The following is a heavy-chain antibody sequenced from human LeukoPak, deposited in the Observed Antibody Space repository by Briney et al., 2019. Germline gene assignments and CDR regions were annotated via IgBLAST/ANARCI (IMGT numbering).Heavy chain of an antibody. J-gene: IGHJ4*02. D-gene: IGHD6-19*01. V-gene: IGHV4-34*01. CDR1: GFTFSSYS. Sequence: PGGSLRLSCAASGFTFSSYSMNWVRQAPGKGLEWIGEINHSGSTNYNPSLKSRVTISVDTSKNQFSLKLSSVTAADTAVYYCARGIAVAGTYFDYWGQGTLVTVSS. CDR2: INHSGST. CDR3: ARGIAVAGTYFDY.